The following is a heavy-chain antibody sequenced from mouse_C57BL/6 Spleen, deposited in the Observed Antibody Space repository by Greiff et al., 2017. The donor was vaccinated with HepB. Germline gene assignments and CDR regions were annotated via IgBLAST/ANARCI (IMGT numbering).Heavy chain of an antibody. CDR2: ISSGSSTI. CDR3: ARSLYYYGSSPFDY. V-gene: IGHV5-17*01. Sequence: EVQGVESGGGLVKPGGSLKLSCAASGFTFSDYGMHWVRQAPEKGLEWVAYISSGSSTIYYADTMKGRFTISRDNAKNTLFLQMTSLRSEDTAMYYCARSLYYYGSSPFDYWGQGTTLTVSS. J-gene: IGHJ2*01. CDR1: GFTFSDYG. D-gene: IGHD1-1*01.